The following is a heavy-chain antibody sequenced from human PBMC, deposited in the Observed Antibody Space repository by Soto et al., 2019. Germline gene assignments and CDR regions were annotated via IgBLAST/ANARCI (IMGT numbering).Heavy chain of an antibody. Sequence: QVQLQESGPGLVKPSQTLSLTCTVSGGSISSGGYYWSWIRQHPGKGLEWIGYIYYSGSTYYNPXXKRRVTISVDXXKXQXXLKLSSVTAADTAVYYCARDSPSSSGWPHGRFFDYWGQGTLVTVSS. CDR2: IYYSGST. CDR1: GGSISSGGYY. CDR3: ARDSPSSSGWPHGRFFDY. D-gene: IGHD6-19*01. J-gene: IGHJ4*02. V-gene: IGHV4-31*03.